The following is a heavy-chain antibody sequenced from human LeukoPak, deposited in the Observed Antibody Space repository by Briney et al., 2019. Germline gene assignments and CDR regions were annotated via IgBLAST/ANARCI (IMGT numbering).Heavy chain of an antibody. D-gene: IGHD6-19*01. J-gene: IGHJ4*02. CDR2: VYYSGTI. CDR1: GGSISSSSYY. Sequence: SETLSLTCTVSGGSISSSSYYWGWIRQPPGKGLEWIGSVYYSGTIYYNPSLKSRVTISVDTSKNQFSLKLSSVTAADTAVYYCASPYFPAVALPVFDYWGQGTLVTVSS. V-gene: IGHV4-39*01. CDR3: ASPYFPAVALPVFDY.